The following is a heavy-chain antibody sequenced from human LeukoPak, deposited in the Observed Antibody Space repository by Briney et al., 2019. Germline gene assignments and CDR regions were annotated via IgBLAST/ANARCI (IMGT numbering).Heavy chain of an antibody. Sequence: ASVKVSCKASGYTFTSYGINWVRQAPGQGLEWMGWISAYNGNTNYAQKLQGRVTMTTDTSTSTAYMELRSLRSDDTAVYYCARDLGYDSSGYPPEYYFDYWGQGTLVTVSS. CDR2: ISAYNGNT. J-gene: IGHJ4*02. V-gene: IGHV1-18*01. D-gene: IGHD3-22*01. CDR3: ARDLGYDSSGYPPEYYFDY. CDR1: GYTFTSYG.